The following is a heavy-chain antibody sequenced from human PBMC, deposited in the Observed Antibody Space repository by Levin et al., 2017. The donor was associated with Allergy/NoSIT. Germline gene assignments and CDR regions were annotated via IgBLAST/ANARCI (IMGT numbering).Heavy chain of an antibody. J-gene: IGHJ3*02. V-gene: IGHV3-21*01. CDR1: GFTFSSYS. CDR2: ISSSSSYI. Sequence: GESLKISCAASGFTFSSYSMNWVRQAPGKGLEWVSSISSSSSYIYYADSVKGRFTTSRDNAKNSLYLQMNSLRAEDTAVYYCARDSAPDIVVVPAAIGAFDIWGQGTMVTVSS. CDR3: ARDSAPDIVVVPAAIGAFDI. D-gene: IGHD2-2*02.